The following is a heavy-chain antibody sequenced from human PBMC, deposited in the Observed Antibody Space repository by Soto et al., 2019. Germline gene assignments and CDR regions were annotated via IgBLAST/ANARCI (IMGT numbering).Heavy chain of an antibody. J-gene: IGHJ3*01. CDR1: GYTITSYD. CDR2: MNPNSGNT. V-gene: IGHV1-8*01. D-gene: IGHD2-15*01. Sequence: ASVKVSCKASGYTITSYDINWGRQATGQELECMGWMNPNSGNTGYAQKFQGGFTMLINTSISTAYMELSSVRSQDTAVYYCARGLRGYCSGGSCYDAFDFWGLGTMVTVS. CDR3: ARGLRGYCSGGSCYDAFDF.